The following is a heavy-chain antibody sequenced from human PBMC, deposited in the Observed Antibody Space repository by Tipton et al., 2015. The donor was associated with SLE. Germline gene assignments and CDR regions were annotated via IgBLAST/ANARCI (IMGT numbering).Heavy chain of an antibody. D-gene: IGHD3-10*01. Sequence: SLRLSCAASGFTFSNFWMHWVRQAPGKGLEWVSVIHSGGTTYYADSVTGRLTISRDNSQNTLWLQMNSLRAEDTAVYYCAKEKPYGSRTYSVYYYYGLDVWGQGTTVTVSS. CDR3: AKEKPYGSRTYSVYYYYGLDV. CDR2: IHSGGTT. CDR1: GFTFSNFW. J-gene: IGHJ6*02. V-gene: IGHV3-66*02.